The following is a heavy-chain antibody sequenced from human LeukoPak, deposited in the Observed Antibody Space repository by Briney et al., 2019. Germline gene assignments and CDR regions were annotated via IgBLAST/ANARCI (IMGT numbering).Heavy chain of an antibody. CDR2: ISGDGGST. D-gene: IGHD2-8*01. CDR3: AKGGYCTNGVCYDYYFDY. CDR1: GFTFDDYA. V-gene: IGHV3-43*02. Sequence: PGGSLRLSCAASGFTFDDYAMHWVRQAPGKGLEWVSLISGDGGSTYYADSVKGRFTISRDNSKNSLYLQMNSLRTEDTALYYCAKGGYCTNGVCYDYYFDYWGQGTLVTVSS. J-gene: IGHJ4*02.